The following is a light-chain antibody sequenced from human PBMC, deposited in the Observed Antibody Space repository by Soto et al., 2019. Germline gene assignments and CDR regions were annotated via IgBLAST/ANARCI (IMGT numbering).Light chain of an antibody. CDR2: TAS. J-gene: IGKJ4*02. Sequence: DIQMTPSPSSLSASVGDRVTITCRASQSLSIYLNWYQQKPGKVPNVLIHTASSLQSGVPSRFSGSGSGTEFTLTISSLQPEDVATYFCQQSYSTALTFGGGTKVQIK. CDR1: QSLSIY. V-gene: IGKV1-39*01. CDR3: QQSYSTALT.